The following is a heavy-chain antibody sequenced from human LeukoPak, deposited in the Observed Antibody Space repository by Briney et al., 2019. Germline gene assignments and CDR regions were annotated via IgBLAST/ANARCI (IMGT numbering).Heavy chain of an antibody. CDR1: GFTFSDYW. D-gene: IGHD2-2*01. Sequence: GGSLRLSCTVSGFTFSDYWMTCVRQAPGKGGEWVANIKQDGSAKYYVDSVKGRFTISRDNAKNSLYLQMDSLRVEDTATYYCARWRGSTSERSDYWGQGTLVTVSS. CDR3: ARWRGSTSERSDY. V-gene: IGHV3-7*01. J-gene: IGHJ4*02. CDR2: IKQDGSAK.